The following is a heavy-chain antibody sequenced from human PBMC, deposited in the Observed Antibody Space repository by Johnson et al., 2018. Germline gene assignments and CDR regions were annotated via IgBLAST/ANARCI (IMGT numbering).Heavy chain of an antibody. CDR1: GFTFSDYS. V-gene: IGHV3-48*01. Sequence: VQLVESGGGLVQPGGSLRLSCAVSGFTFSDYSINWVRQAPGKGLEWLAYISFMNNIIYYADSVKGRFTLSRDNAKNSLYLQMISLRAEDTAVYYCAKEGALFDAFDIWGQGTMVTVSS. J-gene: IGHJ3*02. CDR3: AKEGALFDAFDI. CDR2: ISFMNNII.